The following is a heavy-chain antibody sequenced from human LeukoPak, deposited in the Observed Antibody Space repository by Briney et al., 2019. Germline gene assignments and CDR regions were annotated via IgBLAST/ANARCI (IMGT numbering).Heavy chain of an antibody. Sequence: SETLPLTCAVYGGSFSGYYWSWIRQPPGKGLEWIGEINHSGSTNYNPSLKSRVTISVDTSKNQFSLKLSSVTAADTAVYYCARVRHTYYDFWSGYVYGMDVWGQGTTVTVSS. CDR3: ARVRHTYYDFWSGYVYGMDV. CDR1: GGSFSGYY. CDR2: INHSGST. D-gene: IGHD3-3*01. J-gene: IGHJ6*02. V-gene: IGHV4-34*01.